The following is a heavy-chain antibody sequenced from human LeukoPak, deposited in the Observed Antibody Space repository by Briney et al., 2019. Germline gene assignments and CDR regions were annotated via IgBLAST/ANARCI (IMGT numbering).Heavy chain of an antibody. CDR3: AKSRGRGGSYHTTKFDY. V-gene: IGHV3-9*01. CDR2: ISWNSGSI. CDR1: GFTFDDYA. Sequence: GRSLRLSCAASGFTFDDYAMHWVRQAPGKGLEWVSGISWNSGSIGYADSVKGRFTISRDNAKNSLYLQMNSLRAEDTALYYCAKSRGRGGSYHTTKFDYWGQGTLVTVSS. D-gene: IGHD1-26*01. J-gene: IGHJ4*02.